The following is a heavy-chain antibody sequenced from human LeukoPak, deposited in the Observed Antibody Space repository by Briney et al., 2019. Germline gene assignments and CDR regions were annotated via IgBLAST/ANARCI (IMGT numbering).Heavy chain of an antibody. CDR1: GFIFSNYA. CDR3: ARECQDKTRRSTVGAPFDF. J-gene: IGHJ4*02. V-gene: IGHV3-30*04. Sequence: HHGGSLRLSCAASGFIFSNYAMHWLRQTPGKGLEWMAITSYDGSNKYYADSVKGRFTVSRDNSKTTLFLQMNSLRAEDTAVYYCARECQDKTRRSTVGAPFDFWGQGTVVTVSS. CDR2: TSYDGSNK. D-gene: IGHD1-26*01.